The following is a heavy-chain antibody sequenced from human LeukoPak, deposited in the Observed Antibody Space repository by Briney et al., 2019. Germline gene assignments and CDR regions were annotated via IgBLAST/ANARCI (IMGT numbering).Heavy chain of an antibody. CDR1: GFTFSSYS. CDR3: ARGGEEYQLLYNYYYYYMDV. CDR2: ISSSSSYI. V-gene: IGHV3-21*01. D-gene: IGHD2-2*02. Sequence: GGSLRLSCAASGFTFSSYSMNWVRQAPGKGLEWVSSISSSSSYIYYADSVEGRFTISRDNAKNSLYLQMNGLRAEDTAVYYCARGGEEYQLLYNYYYYYMDVWGKGTTVTVSS. J-gene: IGHJ6*03.